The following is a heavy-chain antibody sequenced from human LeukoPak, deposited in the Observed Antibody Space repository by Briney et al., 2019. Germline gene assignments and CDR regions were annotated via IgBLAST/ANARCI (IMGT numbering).Heavy chain of an antibody. V-gene: IGHV3-7*03. D-gene: IGHD3-16*01. CDR2: IKQDGSEK. CDR3: AKFAYTDDY. J-gene: IGHJ4*02. CDR1: GFIFSNYW. Sequence: GGSLRLSCEASGFIFSNYWMAWVRQAPGKGLEWVANIKQDGSEKNYVDSVKGRFTISRDNSKNTLYLQMNSLRAEDTAVYYCAKFAYTDDYWGQGTLVTVSS.